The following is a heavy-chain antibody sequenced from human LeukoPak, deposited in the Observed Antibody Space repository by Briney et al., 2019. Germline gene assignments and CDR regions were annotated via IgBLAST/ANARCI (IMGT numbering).Heavy chain of an antibody. CDR1: GYSISSGYY. V-gene: IGHV4-38-2*02. Sequence: SETLSLTCTVSGYSISSGYYWGWIRQPPGKGLEWIGSIYHSGSTYYNPSLKSRVTISVDTSKNQFSLKLSSVTAADTAVYYCARGRYSSSSSGYFDYWGQGTLVTVSS. J-gene: IGHJ4*02. D-gene: IGHD6-6*01. CDR3: ARGRYSSSSSGYFDY. CDR2: IYHSGST.